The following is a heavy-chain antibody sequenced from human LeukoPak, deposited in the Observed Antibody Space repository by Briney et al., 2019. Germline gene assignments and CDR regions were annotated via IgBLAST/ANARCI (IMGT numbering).Heavy chain of an antibody. D-gene: IGHD2-15*01. CDR1: GFTFSSYS. Sequence: GGSLRLSCAASGFTFSSYSMNWVRQAPGKGLEWVSSISSSSSYIYYADSVKGRFTISRDNAKNSQYLQMNSLRAEDAAVYYCARDPVAEDYFDYWGQGTLVTVSS. J-gene: IGHJ4*02. CDR3: ARDPVAEDYFDY. V-gene: IGHV3-21*01. CDR2: ISSSSSYI.